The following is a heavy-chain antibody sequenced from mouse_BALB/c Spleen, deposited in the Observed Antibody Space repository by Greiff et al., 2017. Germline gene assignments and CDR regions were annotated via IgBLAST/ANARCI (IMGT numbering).Heavy chain of an antibody. CDR2: ISYDGIN. D-gene: IGHD2-4*01. CDR3: ARVLYDYGSNYAMDY. Sequence: VQLKQSGPGLVKPSQSLSLTCSVTGYSFTSCYFRNLIRQFPGNLLEGMGYISYDGINNYNPSLKNQTSITRDTSKNQFFLKLNSVTTEDAATYYCARVLYDYGSNYAMDYWGQGTSVTVSS. J-gene: IGHJ4*01. CDR1: GYSFTSCYF. V-gene: IGHV3-6*02.